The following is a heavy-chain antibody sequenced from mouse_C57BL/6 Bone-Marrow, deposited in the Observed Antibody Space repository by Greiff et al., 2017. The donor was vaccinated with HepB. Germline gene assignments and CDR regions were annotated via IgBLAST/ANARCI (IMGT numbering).Heavy chain of an antibody. Sequence: QVQLQQPGAELVMPGASVKLSCKASGYTFTSYWMHWVKQRPGQGLEWIGEIDPSDSYTNYKQKFKGKSTLTVDKSSSTAYMQLSSLTSEDSAVYYCARSIYYDYGEYAMDYWGQGTSVTVSS. J-gene: IGHJ4*01. CDR1: GYTFTSYW. CDR3: ARSIYYDYGEYAMDY. CDR2: IDPSDSYT. D-gene: IGHD2-4*01. V-gene: IGHV1-69*01.